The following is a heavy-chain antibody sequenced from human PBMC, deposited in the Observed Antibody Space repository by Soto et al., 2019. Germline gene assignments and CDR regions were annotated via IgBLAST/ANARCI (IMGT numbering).Heavy chain of an antibody. CDR3: ARASPVICGGDPCYRLDSSFDS. CDR1: GATFSTTG. D-gene: IGHD2-21*02. J-gene: IGHJ5*01. CDR2: IIPLFGTP. V-gene: IGHV1-69*01. Sequence: QVQLVQSGAEVRKPGSSLRVSCKSSGATFSTTGISWVRQAPGQGLEWMGGIIPLFGTPKYARKFQGRVSSTADASTNTVYMELKSLRPDDAAVYYCARASPVICGGDPCYRLDSSFDSWGQGSLVIVSS.